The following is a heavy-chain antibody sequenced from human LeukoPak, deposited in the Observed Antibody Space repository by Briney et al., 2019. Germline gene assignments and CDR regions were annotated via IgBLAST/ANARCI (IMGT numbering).Heavy chain of an antibody. V-gene: IGHV4-30-4*01. J-gene: IGHJ4*02. CDR1: GASISSGGYY. CDR3: ARDGYNSGYFDY. CDR2: IYYSRST. D-gene: IGHD5-24*01. Sequence: PSQTLSLTCTVSGASISSGGYYWNWVRQSPWKGLEWIGYIYYSRSTSYSPSLKSRLTISVDTSKNQFSLKLSSVTAADTAVYYCARDGYNSGYFDYWGQGTLVTVSS.